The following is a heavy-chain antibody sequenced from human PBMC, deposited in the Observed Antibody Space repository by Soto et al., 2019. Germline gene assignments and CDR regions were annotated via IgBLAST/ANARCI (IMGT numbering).Heavy chain of an antibody. Sequence: GGSLRLSCAASGFAFSDYAMSWVRQAPGKGLEWISAITGSGSTPYYAASVMGRFTISRDRTQSTLYLQMIGLRAEDTAVYFCAKAAYHYDSSSYYRVYFDYWGQGALVTVSS. V-gene: IGHV3-23*01. CDR2: ITGSGSTP. D-gene: IGHD3-22*01. CDR1: GFAFSDYA. J-gene: IGHJ4*02. CDR3: AKAAYHYDSSSYYRVYFDY.